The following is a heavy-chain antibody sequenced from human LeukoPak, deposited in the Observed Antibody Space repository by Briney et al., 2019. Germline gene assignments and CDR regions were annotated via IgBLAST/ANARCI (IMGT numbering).Heavy chain of an antibody. Sequence: PSETLSLTCTVSGGSISSGSYYWSWIRQPAGKGLEWIGRIYTSGSTNYNPSLKSRVTISVDTSKNQFSLKLSSVTAADTAVYYCARGVGYCSSTSCLYWFDPWGQGTLVTVSS. CDR2: IYTSGST. V-gene: IGHV4-61*02. J-gene: IGHJ5*02. CDR3: ARGVGYCSSTSCLYWFDP. D-gene: IGHD2-2*01. CDR1: GGSISSGSYY.